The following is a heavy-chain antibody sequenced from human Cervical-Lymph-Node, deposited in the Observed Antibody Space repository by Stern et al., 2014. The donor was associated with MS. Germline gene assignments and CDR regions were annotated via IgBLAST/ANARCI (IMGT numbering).Heavy chain of an antibody. Sequence: QVHLVQSAAEVKKPAASGQVSFKASRYTFTTYYIPWVRQAPGQGLEWMGIINPSGGSTSYAQKFQGRVTMTRDTSTSTVYMELSSLRSEDTAVYYCAREVAGHRLGMMDVWGQGTTVTVSS. J-gene: IGHJ6*02. CDR2: INPSGGST. CDR1: RYTFTTYY. V-gene: IGHV1-46*01. D-gene: IGHD6-19*01. CDR3: AREVAGHRLGMMDV.